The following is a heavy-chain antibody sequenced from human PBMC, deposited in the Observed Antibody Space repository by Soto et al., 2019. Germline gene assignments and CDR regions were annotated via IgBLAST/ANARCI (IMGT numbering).Heavy chain of an antibody. J-gene: IGHJ5*02. CDR1: GFTFSSFA. Sequence: QVHLVESGGGVVQPGRSLRLSCAASGFTFSSFALHWVRQAPGEGLEWVALISHDGRIENYADPVKGRFIISRDNSKNTVYMQMDSLRLEDTGVYYCARDGLPDDFRSGGYWFDPWGQGTQVTVSS. V-gene: IGHV3-30-3*01. D-gene: IGHD3-3*01. CDR2: ISHDGRIE. CDR3: ARDGLPDDFRSGGYWFDP.